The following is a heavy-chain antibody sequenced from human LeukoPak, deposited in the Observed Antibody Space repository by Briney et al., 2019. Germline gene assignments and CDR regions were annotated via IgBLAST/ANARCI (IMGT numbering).Heavy chain of an antibody. CDR2: IYTSGST. J-gene: IGHJ3*02. D-gene: IGHD2-2*01. V-gene: IGHV4-4*07. Sequence: TPSETLSLTCTVSGGSISSYYWSWIRQPAGKGLERIGRIYTSGSTNYNPSLKSRVTMSVDTSKNQFSLKLSSVTAADTAVYYCARDRKDCSSTSCYSIPAFDIWDQGTMVTVSS. CDR3: ARDRKDCSSTSCYSIPAFDI. CDR1: GGSISSYY.